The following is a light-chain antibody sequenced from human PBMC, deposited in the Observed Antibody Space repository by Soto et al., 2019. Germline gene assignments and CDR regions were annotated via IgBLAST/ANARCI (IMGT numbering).Light chain of an antibody. Sequence: DIVMTQSPDSLAVSLGERSTINCKSAQSVLYSSNNMNYLAWYQQKPGQPPKLLIYWASTRGSGVPDRFSGSGSGTDFTLTISSLQAEDVAVYYCQQYLSTPPTCGQGTKVDIK. J-gene: IGKJ2*01. CDR3: QQYLSTPPT. V-gene: IGKV4-1*01. CDR1: QSVLYSSNNMNY. CDR2: WAS.